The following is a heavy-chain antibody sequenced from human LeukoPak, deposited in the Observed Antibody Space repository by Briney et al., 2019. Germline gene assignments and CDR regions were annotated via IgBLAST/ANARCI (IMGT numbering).Heavy chain of an antibody. J-gene: IGHJ6*03. V-gene: IGHV3-33*01. CDR1: GFTFSSYV. CDR2: IWYDGSNK. CDR3: ARDPGPYYYMDV. Sequence: GGSLRLSCAASGFTFSSYVMHWVRQAPGKGLEWVAVIWYDGSNKYYADSVKGRFTISRDNSKNTLYLQMNSLRAEDTAVYYCARDPGPYYYMDVWGKGTTVTVSS.